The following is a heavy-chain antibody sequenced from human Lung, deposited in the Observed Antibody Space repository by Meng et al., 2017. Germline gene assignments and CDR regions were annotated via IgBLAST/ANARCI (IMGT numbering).Heavy chain of an antibody. V-gene: IGHV1-18*01. J-gene: IGHJ4*02. CDR2: ISTHNGTT. D-gene: IGHD2-8*02. CDR1: ADTFANYA. Sequence: QVQLVQSGAEIKKPGASVKVSCKASADTFANYAISWVRQAPGQGLEWMGRISTHNGTTNYALKLQGRVTVTTDTSTSTAYMELRNLRSDDTAIYYCATARFSFLLGFDYWGQGTLVTVSS. CDR3: ATARFSFLLGFDY.